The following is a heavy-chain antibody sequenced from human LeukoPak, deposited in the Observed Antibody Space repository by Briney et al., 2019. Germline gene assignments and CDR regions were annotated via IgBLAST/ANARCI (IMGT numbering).Heavy chain of an antibody. CDR2: IIPILGIA. Sequence: SVKVSCKASGGTFSSYAISWLRQAPGQGLEWMGRIIPILGIANYAQKFQGRVTITADKSTSTAYMELSSLRSEDTAVYYCARDNYYGSGPYYYYYGMGVWGQGTTVTVSS. CDR1: GGTFSSYA. D-gene: IGHD3-10*01. J-gene: IGHJ6*02. CDR3: ARDNYYGSGPYYYYYGMGV. V-gene: IGHV1-69*04.